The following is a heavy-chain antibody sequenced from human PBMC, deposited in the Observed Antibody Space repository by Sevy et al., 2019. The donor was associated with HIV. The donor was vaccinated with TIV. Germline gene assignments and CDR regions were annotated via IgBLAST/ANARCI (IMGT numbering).Heavy chain of an antibody. CDR1: GFTFSSYG. D-gene: IGHD6-13*01. CDR2: IWYDGSNK. V-gene: IGHV3-33*01. J-gene: IGHJ4*02. CDR3: ARAAAGYYYFDY. Sequence: GGSLRLSCAASGFTFSSYGMHWVRQAPGKGLEGVAVIWYDGSNKYYADSVKGRFTISRDNSKNTLYLQMNSLRAEDTAVYYCARAAAGYYYFDYWGQGTLVTVSS.